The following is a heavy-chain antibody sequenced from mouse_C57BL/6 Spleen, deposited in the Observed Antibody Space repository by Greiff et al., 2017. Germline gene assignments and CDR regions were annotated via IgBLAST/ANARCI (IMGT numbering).Heavy chain of an antibody. CDR3: ARIYYDYGNWYFDV. J-gene: IGHJ1*03. CDR2: IRNKANGYTT. Sequence: EVKLVESGGGLVQPGGSLSLSCAASGFTFTDYYMSWVRQPPGKALEWLGFIRNKANGYTTEYSASVKGRFTITRDNSQSILYLQMNAMRAEDRATYYCARIYYDYGNWYFDVWGTGTTVTVSS. D-gene: IGHD2-4*01. V-gene: IGHV7-3*01. CDR1: GFTFTDYY.